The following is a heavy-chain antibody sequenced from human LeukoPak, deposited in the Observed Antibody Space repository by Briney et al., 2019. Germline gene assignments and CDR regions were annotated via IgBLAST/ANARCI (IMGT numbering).Heavy chain of an antibody. CDR1: GFTFRSYW. CDR3: TTEFDP. Sequence: GGSLSLSCAAPGFTFRSYWTHWVRQAPRKWLVWVSRISSGGRSTRYADSEKGRFTISRDNAKETLYLQMNSLRAEDTAVYCCTTEFDPWGQGTLVTVSS. CDR2: ISSGGRST. J-gene: IGHJ5*02. V-gene: IGHV3-74*01.